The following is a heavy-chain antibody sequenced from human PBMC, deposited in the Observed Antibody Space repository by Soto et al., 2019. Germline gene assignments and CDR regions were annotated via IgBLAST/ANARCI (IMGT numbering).Heavy chain of an antibody. CDR2: IIPISKTA. Sequence: QVQLVQSGAEVKKPGSSVKVSCKASGCTFGSYAIIWVRQAPGQGLEWMGGIIPISKTANYAQKFQGRGAITAHDSTSTAYMEMSSLRSDDTAVYYCARIPPNSSGWHWGGIDYWSQGTLVTVSS. D-gene: IGHD6-19*01. J-gene: IGHJ4*02. CDR3: ARIPPNSSGWHWGGIDY. V-gene: IGHV1-69*01. CDR1: GCTFGSYA.